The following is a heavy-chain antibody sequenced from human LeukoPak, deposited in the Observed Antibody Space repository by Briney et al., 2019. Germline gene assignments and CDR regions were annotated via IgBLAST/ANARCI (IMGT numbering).Heavy chain of an antibody. J-gene: IGHJ3*02. CDR2: INHSGST. CDR1: GGSFSGYY. Sequence: PSETLSLTCAVYGGSFSGYYWSWVRQSPGKGLEWIGEINHSGSTNYNPSLKSRVTMSADTSKNQFSLNLISVTAADTAVYYCASYYYDSSGYLGDAFDIWGQGTMVTVSS. D-gene: IGHD3-22*01. CDR3: ASYYYDSSGYLGDAFDI. V-gene: IGHV4-34*01.